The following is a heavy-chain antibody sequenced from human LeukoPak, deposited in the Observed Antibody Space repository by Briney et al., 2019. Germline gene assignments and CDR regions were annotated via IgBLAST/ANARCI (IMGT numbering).Heavy chain of an antibody. CDR2: ISAYNGNT. D-gene: IGHD2-21*02. CDR3: AKDLERHIVVVTASAVDY. Sequence: ASVKVSCKASGYTFTSYYMHWVRQAPGQGLEWMGWISAYNGNTNYAQKLQGRVTMTTDTSTSTAYMELRSLRAEDTAVYYCAKDLERHIVVVTASAVDYWGQGTLVTVSS. V-gene: IGHV1-18*04. CDR1: GYTFTSYY. J-gene: IGHJ4*02.